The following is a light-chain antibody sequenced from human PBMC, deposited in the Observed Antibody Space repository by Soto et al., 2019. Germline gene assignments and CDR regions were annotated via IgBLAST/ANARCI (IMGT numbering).Light chain of an antibody. CDR3: SSYVGSSTRLYV. CDR1: NSDVGGYNY. CDR2: DVS. J-gene: IGLJ1*01. V-gene: IGLV2-14*01. Sequence: QSVLTQPASVSGSPGQSITISCTGTNSDVGGYNYVSWYQQHPGKAPKLMIYDVSNRPSGVSNRFSGSKSGNTASLTISGLQAEDEADYYCSSYVGSSTRLYVFGTGTKVTVL.